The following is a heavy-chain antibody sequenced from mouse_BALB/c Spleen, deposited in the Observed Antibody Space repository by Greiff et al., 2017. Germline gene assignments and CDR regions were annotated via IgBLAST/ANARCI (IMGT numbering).Heavy chain of an antibody. CDR2: ISYSGST. J-gene: IGHJ1*01. CDR1: GYSITSDYA. CDR3: ARGPPRLLHFDV. Sequence: EVQLQESGPGLVKPSQSLSLTCTVTGYSITSDYAWNWIRQFPGNKLEWMGYISYSGSTSYNPSLKSRISITRDTSKNQFFLQLNSVTTEDTATYYCARGPPRLLHFDVWGAGTTVTVSS. D-gene: IGHD1-2*01. V-gene: IGHV3-2*02.